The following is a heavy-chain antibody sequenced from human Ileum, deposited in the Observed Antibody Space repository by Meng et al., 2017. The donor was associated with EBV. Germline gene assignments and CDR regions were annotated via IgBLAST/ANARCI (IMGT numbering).Heavy chain of an antibody. CDR2: IYTGGST. Sequence: GQLVESGGALIPPGGSLRLSCAASWFTVSSNYMSWVRQAPGKGLEWVSVIYTGGSTYYADSVKGRFTISRDNSKNTLYFQMNSLRGEDTAVYYCASKSEGYDHWGQGTLVTVSS. CDR1: WFTVSSNY. J-gene: IGHJ4*02. D-gene: IGHD5-12*01. V-gene: IGHV3-53*01. CDR3: ASKSEGYDH.